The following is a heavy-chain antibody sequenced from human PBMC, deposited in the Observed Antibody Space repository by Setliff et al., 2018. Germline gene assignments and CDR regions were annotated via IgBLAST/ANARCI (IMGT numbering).Heavy chain of an antibody. V-gene: IGHV1-18*01. CDR3: ARGPPDFVVVPAAAKFDY. Sequence: ASVKVSCKTSGYTFTNYGINWVRQAPGQGLEWMGWTSAYAQKFQGRVTMTTDTPTSTSYMELRSLRSDDTAVYFCARGPPDFVVVPAAAKFDYWGQGTLVTVSS. CDR2: TSA. CDR1: GYTFTNYG. D-gene: IGHD2-2*01. J-gene: IGHJ4*02.